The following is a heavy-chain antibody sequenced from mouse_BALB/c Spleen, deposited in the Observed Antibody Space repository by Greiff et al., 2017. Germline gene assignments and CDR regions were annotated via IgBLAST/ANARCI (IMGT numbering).Heavy chain of an antibody. CDR1: GFTFSSYA. CDR3: ARQEGLQGMDY. Sequence: EVKVVESGGGLVKPGGSLKLSCAASGFTFSSYAMSWVRQTPEKRLEWVATISSGGSYTYYPDSVKGRFTISRDNAKNTLYLQMSSLRSEDTAMYYCARQEGLQGMDYWGQGTSVTVSS. CDR2: ISSGGSYT. J-gene: IGHJ4*01. D-gene: IGHD2-4*01. V-gene: IGHV5-9-3*01.